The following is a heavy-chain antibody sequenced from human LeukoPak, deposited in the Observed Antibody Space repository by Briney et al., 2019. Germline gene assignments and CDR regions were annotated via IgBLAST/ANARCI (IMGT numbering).Heavy chain of an antibody. CDR2: IYNSGST. D-gene: IGHD4-17*01. V-gene: IGHV4-59*01. J-gene: IGHJ4*02. CDR3: ARRPTVTTFFDY. CDR1: GGSISSYY. Sequence: SETLSLTCTVSGGSISSYYWSWIRQPPGKGLEWIGYIYNSGSTNYNPSLKSRVTISVDTSKDQFSLKLSSVTAADTAVYYCARRPTVTTFFDYWGQGTLVTVSS.